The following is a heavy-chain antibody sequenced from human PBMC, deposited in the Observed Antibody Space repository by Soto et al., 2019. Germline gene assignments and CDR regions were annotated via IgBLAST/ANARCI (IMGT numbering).Heavy chain of an antibody. CDR2: IIPIFGTA. CDR3: ARELGGAEDTAMVKGDPFDY. D-gene: IGHD5-18*01. CDR1: GGTFSSYA. J-gene: IGHJ4*02. V-gene: IGHV1-69*01. Sequence: QVQLVQSGAEVKKPGSSVKVSCKASGGTFSSYAISWVRQAPGQGLEWMGGIIPIFGTANYAQKFQGRVTITADESTSTAYMEVGSLRSEDTTVYYWARELGGAEDTAMVKGDPFDYWGRGTLVIVSS.